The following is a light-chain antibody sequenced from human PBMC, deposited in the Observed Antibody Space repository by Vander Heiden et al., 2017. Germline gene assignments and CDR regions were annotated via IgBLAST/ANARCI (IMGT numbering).Light chain of an antibody. CDR2: GAS. CDR3: QQYNSYPRT. V-gene: IGKV1-16*01. Sequence: DIQMTQSPSSLSASVGDRVTITCRASQDISINLAWFQQKPGKAPKTLIYGASGLQGGVPSRFSGSGSGTDFTLTISSLQPEDFATYYCQQYNSYPRTFGQGTKLDIK. J-gene: IGKJ2*01. CDR1: QDISIN.